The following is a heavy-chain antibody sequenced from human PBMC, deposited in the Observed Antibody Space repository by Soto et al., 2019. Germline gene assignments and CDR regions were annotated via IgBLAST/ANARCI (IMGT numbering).Heavy chain of an antibody. CDR2: MYHSGST. CDR1: GGSISSGGYP. CDR3: ARVPDN. Sequence: SETLSLTCAVSGGSISSGGYPWSWIRQPPGKGLEWIGYMYHSGSTYYNPSLKSRVTISIDRSKNQFSLKLSSVTAADTAVYYCARVPDNWGQGILVNVSS. J-gene: IGHJ4*02. D-gene: IGHD2-2*01. V-gene: IGHV4-30-2*01.